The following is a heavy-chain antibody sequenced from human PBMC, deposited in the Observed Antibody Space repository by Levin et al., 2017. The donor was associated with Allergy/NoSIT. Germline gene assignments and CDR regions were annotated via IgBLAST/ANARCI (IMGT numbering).Heavy chain of an antibody. Sequence: SSETLSLTCGVYGGSFSGYWSWIRQPPGKGLEWIGEISHSGITNYNPSLESRVTMSVDTSKNQFSLKLSSVTAADTAIYYCARVPMGFKNSFDHWGQGTLVTVSS. CDR3: ARVPMGFKNSFDH. J-gene: IGHJ5*02. D-gene: IGHD1-26*01. CDR1: GGSFSGY. CDR2: ISHSGIT. V-gene: IGHV4-34*01.